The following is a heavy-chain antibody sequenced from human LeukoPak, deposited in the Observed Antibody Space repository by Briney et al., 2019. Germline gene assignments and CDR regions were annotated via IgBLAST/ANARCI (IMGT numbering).Heavy chain of an antibody. V-gene: IGHV4-34*01. CDR3: ARGLRTIFGVVIKQGGAFDI. CDR2: INHSGST. D-gene: IGHD3-3*01. J-gene: IGHJ3*02. CDR1: GGSFSGYY. Sequence: PSETLSLTCAVYGGSFSGYYWSWIRQPPGKGLEWIGEINHSGSTNYNPSLKSRVTISVDTSKNQFSLKLSSVTAADTAVYYCARGLRTIFGVVIKQGGAFDIWGQGTMVTVSS.